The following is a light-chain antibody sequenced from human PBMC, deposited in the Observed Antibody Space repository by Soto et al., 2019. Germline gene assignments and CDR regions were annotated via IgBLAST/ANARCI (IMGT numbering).Light chain of an antibody. V-gene: IGLV2-11*01. CDR1: SSDVGGYNY. CDR2: DVS. CDR3: CSYAGSYTYVV. Sequence: QSALTQPRSVSGSPGQSVTISCTGTSSDVGGYNYVSWYQQHPGKAPKLMIYDVSKRPSGVPDRFSGSKSGNTASLTISGLQAEDEADYYCCSYAGSYTYVVFCGGTPLTVL. J-gene: IGLJ2*01.